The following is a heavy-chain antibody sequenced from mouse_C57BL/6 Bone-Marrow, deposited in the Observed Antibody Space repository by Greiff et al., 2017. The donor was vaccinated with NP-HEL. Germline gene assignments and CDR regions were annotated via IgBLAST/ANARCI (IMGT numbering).Heavy chain of an antibody. CDR1: GFSFNTYA. J-gene: IGHJ3*01. CDR3: VRPFYDYDGAWFAY. V-gene: IGHV10-1*01. D-gene: IGHD2-4*01. CDR2: IRSKSNNSAT. Sequence: EVKLVESGGGLVQPKGSLKLSCAASGFSFNTYAMNWVRQAPGKGLEWVARIRSKSNNSATYYADSVKDRFTISRDDSESMLYLQMNNLKTEDTAMYYCVRPFYDYDGAWFAYWGQGTLVTVSA.